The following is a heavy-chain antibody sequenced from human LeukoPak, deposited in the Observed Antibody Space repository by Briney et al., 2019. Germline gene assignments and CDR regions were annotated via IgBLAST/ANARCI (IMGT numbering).Heavy chain of an antibody. CDR3: ASGYSSSSFDY. CDR1: GGTFSSYA. Sequence: SVKVSCQASGGTFSSYAISWVRQAPGQGLEWMGGIIPIFGTANYAQKFQGRVTITADESTSTAYMELSSLRSEDTAVYYRASGYSSSSFDYWGQGTLVTVSS. J-gene: IGHJ4*02. CDR2: IIPIFGTA. V-gene: IGHV1-69*13. D-gene: IGHD6-6*01.